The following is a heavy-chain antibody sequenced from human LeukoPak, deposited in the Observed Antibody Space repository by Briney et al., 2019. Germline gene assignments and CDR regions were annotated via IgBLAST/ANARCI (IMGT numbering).Heavy chain of an antibody. V-gene: IGHV3-30-3*01. D-gene: IGHD5-18*01. J-gene: IGHJ4*02. Sequence: PGGSLRLSCAASGFTFSSYAMHWVRQAPGKGLEWVAVISYDGSNKYYADSVKGRFTISRDNSKNTLYLQMNSLRAEDTAVYYCARGAGGYSYGSYFDYWGQGTLVTVSS. CDR3: ARGAGGYSYGSYFDY. CDR1: GFTFSSYA. CDR2: ISYDGSNK.